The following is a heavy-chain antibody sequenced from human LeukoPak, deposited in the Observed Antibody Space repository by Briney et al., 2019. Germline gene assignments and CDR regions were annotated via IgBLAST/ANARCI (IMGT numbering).Heavy chain of an antibody. CDR1: GFTFSNAW. CDR2: IKSKTDGGTT. V-gene: IGHV3-15*01. J-gene: IGHJ1*01. CDR3: GRDMTTVTTCYLQH. Sequence: GGSLRLSCAASGFTFSNAWMSWVRQAPGKGLEWVSRIKSKTDGGTTHYAAPVKGRFTISRDDSKDTLYLQLNSLRAEDKDVYYCGRDMTTVTTCYLQHGGQGTRVTVS. D-gene: IGHD4-17*01.